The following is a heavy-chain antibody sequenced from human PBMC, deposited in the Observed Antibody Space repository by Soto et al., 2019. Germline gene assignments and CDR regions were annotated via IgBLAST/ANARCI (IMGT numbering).Heavy chain of an antibody. CDR2: INHSGSA. CDR3: ARGLITGSQYSGGSYYFDS. D-gene: IGHD1-26*01. V-gene: IGHV4-34*01. CDR1: SGAVSGYM. Sequence: LWISCDVCSGAVSGYMWTWIRQTPGKGLQWIGQINHSGSANYNPSLKSRVTISVHTSNSQFSLELSSVTAADTAVYYCARGLITGSQYSGGSYYFDSWGQGTQVTVSS. J-gene: IGHJ4*02.